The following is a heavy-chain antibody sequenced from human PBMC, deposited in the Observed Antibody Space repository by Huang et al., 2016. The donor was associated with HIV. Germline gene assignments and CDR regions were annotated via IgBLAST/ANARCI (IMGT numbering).Heavy chain of an antibody. CDR2: IYYSGST. D-gene: IGHD3-22*01. J-gene: IGHJ2*01. CDR3: AREGLYYYDGSGGYFDI. V-gene: IGHV4-59*11. CDR1: GGSISSHY. Sequence: QVQLQESGPGLVKPSETLSLICTVSGGSISSHYWSWFRQSPGKGLEWIGSIYYSGSTNYNPSLKSRVTTSVDTSKKHFSLRLTSVSAADTAVYYCAREGLYYYDGSGGYFDIWGRGTLVTVSS.